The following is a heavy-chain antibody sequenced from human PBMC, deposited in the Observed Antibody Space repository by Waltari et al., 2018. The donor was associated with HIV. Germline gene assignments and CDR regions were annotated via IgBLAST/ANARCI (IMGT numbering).Heavy chain of an antibody. CDR1: GYTFSSFY. J-gene: IGHJ4*02. CDR3: GRGTTDYINY. Sequence: VHLLQSGAEMKKPGASVTVSCTTSGYTFSSFYIHWVRQAPGQGLVWVGLVNTNVGGTVYSEAFPTRLTLTADTSTSTAYLQLSDLTSEDAATYFCGRGTTDYINYWGQGSLVTVSS. CDR2: VNTNVGGT. V-gene: IGHV1-46*01. D-gene: IGHD3-10*01.